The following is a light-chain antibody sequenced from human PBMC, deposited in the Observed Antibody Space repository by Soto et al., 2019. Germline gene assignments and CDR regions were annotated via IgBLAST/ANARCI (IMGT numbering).Light chain of an antibody. Sequence: SVLTQPPSASGTPGQRVTISCSGSSSNIGSNTVNWYQQLPGTAPKLLIYSNNQRPSGVPDRFSGSKSGTSASLAISGLQSEAEADYYCAAWDDSLNGYVFGTGTKLTVL. V-gene: IGLV1-44*01. CDR3: AAWDDSLNGYV. CDR2: SNN. CDR1: SSNIGSNT. J-gene: IGLJ1*01.